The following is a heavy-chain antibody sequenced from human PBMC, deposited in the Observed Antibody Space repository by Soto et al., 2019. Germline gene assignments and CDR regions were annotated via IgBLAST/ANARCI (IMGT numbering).Heavy chain of an antibody. D-gene: IGHD3-10*01. Sequence: QVQLVESGGGVVQPGRSLRLSCAASGFTFSRYGMHWVRQAPGKGLEWVAVIFYDGSKTYYADPVEGRFSISRDTSKNPLYLQMNSLRAEDTAVYYCARDIGVVAVALDYWGQGTLVIVSS. V-gene: IGHV3-30*19. CDR2: IFYDGSKT. CDR1: GFTFSRYG. J-gene: IGHJ4*02. CDR3: ARDIGVVAVALDY.